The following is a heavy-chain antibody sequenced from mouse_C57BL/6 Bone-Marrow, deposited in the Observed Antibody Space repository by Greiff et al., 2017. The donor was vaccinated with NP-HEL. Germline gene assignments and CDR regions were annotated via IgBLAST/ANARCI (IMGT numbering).Heavy chain of an antibody. Sequence: EVQLVESGGGLVKPGGSLKLSCAASGFTFSSYTMSWVRQTPEKRLEWVATISGGGGNTYYPDSVKGRFTISRDNAKNTLYLQMSSLRSEDTALYYCAKIYDYDAWFAYWGQGTLVTVSA. V-gene: IGHV5-9*01. D-gene: IGHD2-4*01. CDR1: GFTFSSYT. J-gene: IGHJ3*01. CDR2: ISGGGGNT. CDR3: AKIYDYDAWFAY.